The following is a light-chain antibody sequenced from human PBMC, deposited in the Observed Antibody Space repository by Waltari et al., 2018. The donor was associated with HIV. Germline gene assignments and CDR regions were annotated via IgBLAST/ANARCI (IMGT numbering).Light chain of an antibody. V-gene: IGLV7-43*01. CDR1: TGPVPSLNY. CDR2: NTN. J-gene: IGLJ3*02. CDR3: LLYYAGTWV. Sequence: QTVVTQEPSLTVSPGETVTLTCASSTGPVPSLNYPNWFQQRPGQAPRALIYNTNNKHSWTPARFSGSLPGGKAALTLSGAQPEDAADYFCLLYYAGTWVFGGGTKLTVL.